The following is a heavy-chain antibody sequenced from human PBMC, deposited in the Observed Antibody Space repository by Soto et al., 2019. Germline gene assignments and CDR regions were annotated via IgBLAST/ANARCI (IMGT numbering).Heavy chain of an antibody. CDR3: ADSSGYPRLRFDY. V-gene: IGHV3-23*01. CDR1: GYTFSSYA. CDR2: ISGSGGST. Sequence: GGSLRLSCAASGYTFSSYAMSWVRQAPGKGLEWVSAISGSGGSTYYADSVKGRFTISRDNSKNTLYLQMNSLRAEDTAVYYCADSSGYPRLRFDYWGQGTLVTVSS. J-gene: IGHJ4*02. D-gene: IGHD3-22*01.